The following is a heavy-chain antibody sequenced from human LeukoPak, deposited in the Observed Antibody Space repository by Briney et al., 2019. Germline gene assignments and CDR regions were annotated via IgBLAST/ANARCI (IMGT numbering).Heavy chain of an antibody. CDR3: ARPTYSGSYSGAFDI. CDR1: GYSISSGYY. V-gene: IGHV4-38-2*01. D-gene: IGHD1-26*01. Sequence: SETLSLTCAVSGYSISSGYYWGWIRRPPGKGLEGIGSIYHTGSTSYNPSLKSRVTISVATSKNQFSLKLSSVTAADTAVYYCARPTYSGSYSGAFDIWGQGTMVTVSS. J-gene: IGHJ3*02. CDR2: IYHTGST.